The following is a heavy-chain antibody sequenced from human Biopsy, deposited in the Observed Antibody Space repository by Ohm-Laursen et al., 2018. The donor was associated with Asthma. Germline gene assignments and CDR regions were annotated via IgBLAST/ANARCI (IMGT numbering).Heavy chain of an antibody. CDR3: ARVAYGDLTCFDP. D-gene: IGHD4-17*01. CDR2: IYSGGTS. V-gene: IGHV3-66*01. Sequence: SLRLSCAASGFAVSRDHMFWVRQAPGKGLEWVSVIYSGGTSHTADSVRGRFTISRDYAKNTLYLQMNSLRAEDTAVYYCARVAYGDLTCFDPWGQGTLVTVSS. CDR1: GFAVSRDH. J-gene: IGHJ5*02.